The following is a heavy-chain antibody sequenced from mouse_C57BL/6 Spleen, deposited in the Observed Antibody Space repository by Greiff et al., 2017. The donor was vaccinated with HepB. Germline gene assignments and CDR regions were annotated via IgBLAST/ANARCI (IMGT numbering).Heavy chain of an antibody. V-gene: IGHV5-6*01. CDR3: AMGYGSSSWFAY. D-gene: IGHD1-1*01. Sequence: EVKLVESGGDLVKPGGSLKLSCAASGFTFSSYGMSWVRQTPDKRLEWVATISSGGSYTYYPDSVKGRFTISRDNAKNTLYLQMSSLKSEDTAMYYCAMGYGSSSWFAYWGQGTLVTVSA. CDR2: ISSGGSYT. J-gene: IGHJ3*01. CDR1: GFTFSSYG.